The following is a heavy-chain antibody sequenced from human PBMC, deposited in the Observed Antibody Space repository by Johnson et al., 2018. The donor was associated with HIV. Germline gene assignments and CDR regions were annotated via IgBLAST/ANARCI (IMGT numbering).Heavy chain of an antibody. D-gene: IGHD6-6*01. V-gene: IGHV3-74*02. Sequence: VLLVESGGAFVQPGGSLRLSCEVSGFTISTFWMHWVRQVPGKGLMWVSRISGDGSSSSYADSVKGRFTISRDNAKNTLYLQLNSLRVEDTAIYYCARAQLLADDAFNNWGQGTMVTVSS. CDR1: GFTISTFW. CDR2: ISGDGSSS. J-gene: IGHJ3*02. CDR3: ARAQLLADDAFNN.